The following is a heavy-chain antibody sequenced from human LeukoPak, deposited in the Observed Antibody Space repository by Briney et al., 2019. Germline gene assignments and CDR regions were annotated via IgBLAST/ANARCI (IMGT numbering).Heavy chain of an antibody. CDR3: ARDLGYCTNGVCYGFDY. CDR2: ISYDGSNK. Sequence: GGSLRLSCAAAEFTFSTYALHWVRQAPGKGLDWVAGISYDGSNKYYAESVKGRFTISRDNSKNTLYLQMNSLRAEDTAVYYCARDLGYCTNGVCYGFDYWGQGTLVTVSS. D-gene: IGHD2-8*01. V-gene: IGHV3-30-3*01. CDR1: EFTFSTYA. J-gene: IGHJ4*02.